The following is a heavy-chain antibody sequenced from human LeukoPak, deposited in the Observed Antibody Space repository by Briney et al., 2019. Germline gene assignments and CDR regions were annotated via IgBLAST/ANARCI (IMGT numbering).Heavy chain of an antibody. V-gene: IGHV3-30-3*01. CDR2: ISYDGSNK. D-gene: IGHD5-24*01. CDR1: GFTFSSYA. J-gene: IGHJ4*02. Sequence: GRSLRLSCAASGFTFSSYAMHWVRQAPGKGLEWVAVISYDGSNKYYADSVKGRFTISRDNSKNTLYLQMNSLRAEDTTVYYCARDDGSLDYWGQGTLVTFSS. CDR3: ARDDGSLDY.